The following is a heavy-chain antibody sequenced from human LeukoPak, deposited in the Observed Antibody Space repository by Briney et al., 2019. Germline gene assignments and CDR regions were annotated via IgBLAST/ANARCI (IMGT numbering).Heavy chain of an antibody. CDR1: GYSFTSYW. CDR2: IYPADSDT. Sequence: HGESLKISCKASGYSFTSYWIGWVRQMPGKGLEWMGIIYPADSDTKYSPSFQGQVTVSADKSISTAYLQWSSVKASDTVIYFCARTGYSSGWYVGSFQYWGQGTLVTVSS. J-gene: IGHJ4*02. V-gene: IGHV5-51*01. CDR3: ARTGYSSGWYVGSFQY. D-gene: IGHD6-19*01.